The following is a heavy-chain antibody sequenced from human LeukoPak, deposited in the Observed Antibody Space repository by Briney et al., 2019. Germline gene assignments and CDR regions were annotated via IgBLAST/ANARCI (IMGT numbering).Heavy chain of an antibody. V-gene: IGHV4-34*01. CDR1: GGSFSDYS. J-gene: IGHJ6*03. D-gene: IGHD5-18*01. Sequence: SETLSLTCAVYGGSFSDYSWTWISQPPGKGLQWIGEINHSGGTNHNRCLMSRVIISVDTSKNQISLKVSSVTAADTAVYYCARVGYSFSINDWSRTGLGAYPTEYYYYMDVWGKGTTVTVSS. CDR3: ARVGYSFSINDWSRTGLGAYPTEYYYYMDV. CDR2: INHSGGT.